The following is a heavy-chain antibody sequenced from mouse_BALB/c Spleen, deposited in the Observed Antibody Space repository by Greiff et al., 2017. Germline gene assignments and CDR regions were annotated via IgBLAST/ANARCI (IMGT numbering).Heavy chain of an antibody. Sequence: FTISRDNARNILYLQMSSLRSEDTAMYYCARDHYGAVMDYWGQGTSVTVSS. J-gene: IGHJ4*01. V-gene: IGHV5-6-5*01. D-gene: IGHD1-1*01. CDR3: ARDHYGAVMDY.